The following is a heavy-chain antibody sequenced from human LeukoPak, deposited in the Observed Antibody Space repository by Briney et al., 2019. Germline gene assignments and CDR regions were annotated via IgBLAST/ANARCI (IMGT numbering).Heavy chain of an antibody. V-gene: IGHV1-69*13. D-gene: IGHD3-10*01. CDR2: IIPIFGTA. J-gene: IGHJ4*02. Sequence: GASVKVSCKASGGTFSSYAISWVRQAPGQGLEWMGGIIPIFGTANYAQKFQGRVTITADESTSTAYMELSSLRSEDTAVYYCARRITNYYGSGSLDYWGQGTLVTVSS. CDR1: GGTFSSYA. CDR3: ARRITNYYGSGSLDY.